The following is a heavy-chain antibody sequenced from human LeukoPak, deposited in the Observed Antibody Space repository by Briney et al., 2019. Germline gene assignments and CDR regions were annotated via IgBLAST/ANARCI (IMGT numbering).Heavy chain of an antibody. V-gene: IGHV3-23*01. CDR3: ADEYFDISTGYFAEYFQH. CDR1: GFTVSTTY. Sequence: PGGSLRLSCAASGFTVSTTYMSWVRQAPGKGLEWVSVISGSGGRTYYADSVKGRFTISRDNSKNTLYLQMNSLRAEDTAVYYCADEYFDISTGYFAEYFQHWGQGTLVTVSS. J-gene: IGHJ1*01. CDR2: ISGSGGRT. D-gene: IGHD3-9*01.